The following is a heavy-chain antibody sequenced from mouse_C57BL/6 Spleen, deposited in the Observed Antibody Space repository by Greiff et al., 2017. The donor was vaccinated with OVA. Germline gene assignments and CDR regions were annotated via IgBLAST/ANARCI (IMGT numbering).Heavy chain of an antibody. CDR2: INPSNGGT. CDR1: GYTFTSYW. V-gene: IGHV1-53*01. D-gene: IGHD1-1*01. Sequence: VQLQQPGTELVKPGASVKLSCKASGYTFTSYWMHWVKQRPGQGLEWIGNINPSNGGTNYNEKFKSKATLTGDKSSSTAYMQLSSLTSEDSAVYYCARWYYGSSYWYFDVWGTGTTVTVSS. CDR3: ARWYYGSSYWYFDV. J-gene: IGHJ1*03.